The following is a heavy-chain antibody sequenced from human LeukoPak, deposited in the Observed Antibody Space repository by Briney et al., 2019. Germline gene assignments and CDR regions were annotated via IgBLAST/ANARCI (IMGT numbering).Heavy chain of an antibody. Sequence: GGSLRLSCAASGFYFANYAMSWVRQAPGKGLEWVSATVGGGSPNTYHADSVKGRFTISRDNSKNTLYLQMNSLRAADTAVYYCARDKGTSYLSSFDYWGQGTLVTVSS. J-gene: IGHJ4*02. CDR2: TVGGGSPNT. CDR3: ARDKGTSYLSSFDY. D-gene: IGHD6-6*01. V-gene: IGHV3-23*01. CDR1: GFYFANYA.